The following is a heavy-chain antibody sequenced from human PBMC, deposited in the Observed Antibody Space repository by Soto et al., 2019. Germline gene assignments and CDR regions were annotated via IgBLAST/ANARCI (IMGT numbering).Heavy chain of an antibody. D-gene: IGHD6-19*01. CDR2: ISAYNGNT. CDR3: ARDLSGWYSFDY. J-gene: IGHJ4*02. V-gene: IGHV1-18*01. Sequence: APGQGLEWMGWISAYNGNTNYAQKLQGRVTMTTDTSTSTAYMELRSLRSDDTAVYYCARDLSGWYSFDYWGQGTLVTVSS.